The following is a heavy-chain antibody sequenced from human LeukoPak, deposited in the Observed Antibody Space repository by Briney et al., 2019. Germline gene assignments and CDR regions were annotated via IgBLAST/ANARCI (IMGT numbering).Heavy chain of an antibody. CDR3: AKGSGDYFQYYFDY. Sequence: GGSLRLSCAASGFTVSSNYMSWVRQAPGKGLEWVSVIYSGGSTYYADSVKGRFTISRDNSKNTLYLQMNSLRAGDTAVYYCAKGSGDYFQYYFDYWGQGTLVTVSS. CDR1: GFTVSSNY. V-gene: IGHV3-66*01. D-gene: IGHD4-17*01. CDR2: IYSGGST. J-gene: IGHJ4*02.